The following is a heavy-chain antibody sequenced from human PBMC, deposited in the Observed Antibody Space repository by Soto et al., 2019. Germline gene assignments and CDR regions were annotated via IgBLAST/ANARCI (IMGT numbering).Heavy chain of an antibody. CDR1: GDRVSSNSTA. J-gene: IGHJ4*02. CDR3: ARARDYVWGSYRYYFDY. Sequence: SQTLSLTCAISGDRVSSNSTAWNWIRQSPSRGLEWLGRTYYRSKWYNDYAVSVRSRITINADTSKNQFSLQLNSVTPEDTAVYYCARARDYVWGSYRYYFDYWGQGTRVTVSS. CDR2: TYYRSKWYN. D-gene: IGHD3-16*02. V-gene: IGHV6-1*01.